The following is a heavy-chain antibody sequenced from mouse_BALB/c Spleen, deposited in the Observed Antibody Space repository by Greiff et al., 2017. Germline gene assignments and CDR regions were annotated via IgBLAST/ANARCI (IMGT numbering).Heavy chain of an antibody. CDR1: GYTFTSYW. V-gene: IGHV1-7*01. Sequence: QVQLQQSGAELAKPGASVKMSCKASGYTFTSYWMHWVKQRPGQGLEWIGYINPSTGYTEYNQKFKDKATLTADKSSSTAYMQLSSLTSEDSAVYYCAREGNYYGSSLDYWGQGTTLTVSS. CDR3: AREGNYYGSSLDY. CDR2: INPSTGYT. J-gene: IGHJ2*01. D-gene: IGHD1-1*01.